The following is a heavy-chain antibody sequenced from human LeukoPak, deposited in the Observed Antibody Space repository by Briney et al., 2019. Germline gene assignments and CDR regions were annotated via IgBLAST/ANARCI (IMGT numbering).Heavy chain of an antibody. CDR1: GYSFTSYW. V-gene: IGHV5-51*01. J-gene: IGHJ6*03. D-gene: IGHD6-6*01. Sequence: GASLQISCKGSGYSFTSYWIGWVRQMPGKGLEWMGIIYPGDSDTRYSPSFQGQVTISADKSISTAYLQWSSLKASDTAMYYCARRWVAARPGGGYYYYMDVWGKGTTVTVSS. CDR3: ARRWVAARPGGGYYYYMDV. CDR2: IYPGDSDT.